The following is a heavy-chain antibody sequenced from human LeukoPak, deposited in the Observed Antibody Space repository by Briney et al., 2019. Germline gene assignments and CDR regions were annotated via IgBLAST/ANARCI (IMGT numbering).Heavy chain of an antibody. Sequence: SETLSLTCTVSGGSISSSSYYWGWIRQPPGKGLEWIGSTYYSGSTYYNPSLKSRVTISVDTSKNQFSLKLSSVTAADTAVYYCASSTSPAEEIYYYDSSDPFDYWGQGTLVTVSS. CDR2: TYYSGST. J-gene: IGHJ4*02. V-gene: IGHV4-39*07. CDR3: ASSTSPAEEIYYYDSSDPFDY. D-gene: IGHD3-22*01. CDR1: GGSISSSSYY.